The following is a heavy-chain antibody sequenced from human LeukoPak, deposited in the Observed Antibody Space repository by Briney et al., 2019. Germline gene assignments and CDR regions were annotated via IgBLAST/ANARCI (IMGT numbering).Heavy chain of an antibody. J-gene: IGHJ3*02. CDR1: GFTFSSYW. CDR2: IRYDGSNK. CDR3: AKDGGVYNWNHSFDI. D-gene: IGHD1-14*01. Sequence: PGGSLRLSCAASGFTFSSYWMSWVRQAPGKGLEWVAFIRYDGSNKYNADSVKGRFTISRDNSKNTLSLQMNSLRAEDTAVYYCAKDGGVYNWNHSFDIWGQGTMVTVSS. V-gene: IGHV3-30*02.